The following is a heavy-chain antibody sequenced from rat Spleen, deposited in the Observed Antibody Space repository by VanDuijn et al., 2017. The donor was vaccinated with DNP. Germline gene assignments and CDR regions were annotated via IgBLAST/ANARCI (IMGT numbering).Heavy chain of an antibody. Sequence: QVQLKESGPGLVQPSETLSLTCTVSGFSLTTYSVSWVRQPSGKGLEWMGVMWSDGDTSYNSVLKSRLSINRDTSKSQVFLKMKSLQSEDTATYYCARDLIIRDTTSAMDAWGQGTSVTVSS. J-gene: IGHJ4*01. CDR2: MWSDGDT. CDR1: GFSLTTYS. V-gene: IGHV2-32*01. CDR3: ARDLIIRDTTSAMDA. D-gene: IGHD4-3*01.